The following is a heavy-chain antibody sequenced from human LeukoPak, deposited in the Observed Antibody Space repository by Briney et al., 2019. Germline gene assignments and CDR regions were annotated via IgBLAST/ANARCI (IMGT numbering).Heavy chain of an antibody. Sequence: PWGSLRLSCAASGFTFSSYWMSWIRQAPRKGLEWVANIKQDGGEKYYVDSVKGRFTISRDNAKNSLYLQMNRLRAEDTAVYYCARDSSSWYGNDAFDIWGQGTMVTVSP. J-gene: IGHJ3*02. D-gene: IGHD6-13*01. CDR1: GFTFSSYW. CDR3: ARDSSSWYGNDAFDI. CDR2: IKQDGGEK. V-gene: IGHV3-7*01.